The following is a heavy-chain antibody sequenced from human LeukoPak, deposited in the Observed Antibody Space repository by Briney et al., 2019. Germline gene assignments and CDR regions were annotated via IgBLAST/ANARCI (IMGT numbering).Heavy chain of an antibody. Sequence: APAKVSCKASGYTFTSYYMHWVRQAPGQGLEWMGIINPSGGSTSYAQKFQGRVTMTRDTSTSTVYMELSSLRSEDTAVYYCARDLRGASGHGRLDYWGQGTLVTVSS. CDR1: GYTFTSYY. V-gene: IGHV1-46*01. D-gene: IGHD5/OR15-5a*01. CDR2: INPSGGST. J-gene: IGHJ4*02. CDR3: ARDLRGASGHGRLDY.